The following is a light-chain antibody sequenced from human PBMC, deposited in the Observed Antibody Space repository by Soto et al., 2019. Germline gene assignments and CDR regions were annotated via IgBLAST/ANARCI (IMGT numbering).Light chain of an antibody. J-gene: IGLJ1*01. V-gene: IGLV2-14*01. CDR2: DVS. Sequence: QSVLTQPASVSGSPGQSITISCTGTSSDVGGYNYVSWYQQHPGKAPKLMIYDVSNRPSGVSNRFSGSKSGNTASLTISGLQAEDEADYYCSSYAGSSTYVFGHGTNVTVL. CDR3: SSYAGSSTYV. CDR1: SSDVGGYNY.